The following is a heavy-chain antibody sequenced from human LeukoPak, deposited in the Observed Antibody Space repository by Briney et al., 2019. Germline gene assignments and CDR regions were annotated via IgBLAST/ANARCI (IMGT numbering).Heavy chain of an antibody. V-gene: IGHV3-53*01. CDR1: GFTVSSNY. D-gene: IGHD1-14*01. J-gene: IGHJ6*04. CDR3: ARAPEGLTYGVDV. Sequence: QPGGSLGLSCAASGFTVSSNYMSWVRRAPGKGLEWVSVIYSGGSTYYADSVKGRFTISRDNSKNTLYLQMNSLRAEDTAVYYCARAPEGLTYGVDVWGKGTTVTVSS. CDR2: IYSGGST.